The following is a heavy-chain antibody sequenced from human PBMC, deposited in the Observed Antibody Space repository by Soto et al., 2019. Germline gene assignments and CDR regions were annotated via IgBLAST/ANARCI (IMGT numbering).Heavy chain of an antibody. CDR3: VRAIFSTTGIDY. CDR2: VDLDGSTI. CDR1: GVTFGNSW. V-gene: IGHV3-74*03. J-gene: IGHJ4*02. D-gene: IGHD1-20*01. Sequence: GVSLRLSWTAAGVTFGNSWIHWVLHAPGKGLGWVSRVDLDGSTIPYADSVKGRFTISRDNANNTLYLQMSTLRADDSAVYYCVRAIFSTTGIDYWGQGPLVTVYS.